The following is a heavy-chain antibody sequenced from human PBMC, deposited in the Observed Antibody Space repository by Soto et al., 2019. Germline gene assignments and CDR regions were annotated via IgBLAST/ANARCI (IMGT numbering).Heavy chain of an antibody. CDR3: ARGRLQLWYPFDY. CDR1: GGSISSYY. D-gene: IGHD5-18*01. CDR2: IYYSGST. V-gene: IGHV4-59*01. J-gene: IGHJ4*02. Sequence: QVQLQESGPGLVKPSETLSLTCTVSGGSISSYYWSWIRQPPGKGLEWIGYIYYSGSTNYNPSLKRRVTISVDTSKTQFSLKLSSVTAADTAVYYCARGRLQLWYPFDYWGQGTLVTVSS.